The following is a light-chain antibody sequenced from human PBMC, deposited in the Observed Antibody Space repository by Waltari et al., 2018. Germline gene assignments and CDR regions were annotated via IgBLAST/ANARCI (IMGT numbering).Light chain of an antibody. CDR2: DAS. V-gene: IGKV1-33*01. CDR3: QQHDDAPIT. CDR1: QDTSNY. Sequence: DIQMTQSPSSLSASVGDRVTITCQASQDTSNYLNWYQQKPGKAPKLLIYDASNLETGVPSRFSGSGSGTDFILTISSLQPEDFATYYCQQHDDAPITFGQGTRLDIK. J-gene: IGKJ5*01.